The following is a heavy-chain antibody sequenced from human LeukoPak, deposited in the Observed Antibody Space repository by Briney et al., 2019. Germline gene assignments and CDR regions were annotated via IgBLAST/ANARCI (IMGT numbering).Heavy chain of an antibody. V-gene: IGHV4-34*01. Sequence: KASQTLSLTCTVSGDSMTRGGYYWSWIRQPPGKGLEWIGEINQSGSTNYNPSLKSRVTISVDTSKNQFSLKLSSVTAADTAVYYCARGELVIVPAVNYYYYYMDVWGKGTTVTVSS. CDR2: INQSGST. CDR3: ARGELVIVPAVNYYYYYMDV. CDR1: GDSMTRGGYY. D-gene: IGHD2-2*01. J-gene: IGHJ6*03.